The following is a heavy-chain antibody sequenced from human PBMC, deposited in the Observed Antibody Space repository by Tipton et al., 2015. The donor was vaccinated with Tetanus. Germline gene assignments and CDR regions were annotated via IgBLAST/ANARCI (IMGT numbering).Heavy chain of an antibody. J-gene: IGHJ2*01. D-gene: IGHD2-2*01. Sequence: TLSLTCTVSGGSIISYYWSWIRQPAGKGLEWIGRVYSSGSTHYNPSLKSRVTISVDTSKNQFSLKLSSVTAADTAVYYCARPHYQYWYFDLWGRGTLSLSPQ. CDR2: VYSSGST. V-gene: IGHV4-4*07. CDR3: ARPHYQYWYFDL. CDR1: GGSIISYY.